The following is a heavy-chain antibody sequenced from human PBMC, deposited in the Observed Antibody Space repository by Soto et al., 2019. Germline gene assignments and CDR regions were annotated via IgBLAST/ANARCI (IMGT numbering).Heavy chain of an antibody. CDR2: ILGSGGTT. Sequence: GGSLRLSCAASGFTFSTYAMTWVRQAPGKGLEWVSRILGSGGTTYYTDSVKGRFTISRDNSENTLYLQMNSLRAEDTAVYYCAAPRRSTGWYFDLWGRGTLVNVSS. D-gene: IGHD2-2*01. V-gene: IGHV3-23*01. CDR3: AAPRRSTGWYFDL. CDR1: GFTFSTYA. J-gene: IGHJ2*01.